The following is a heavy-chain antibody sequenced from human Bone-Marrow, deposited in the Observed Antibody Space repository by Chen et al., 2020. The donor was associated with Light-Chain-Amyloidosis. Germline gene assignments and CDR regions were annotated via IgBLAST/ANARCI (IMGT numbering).Heavy chain of an antibody. CDR2: INAGNGNT. J-gene: IGHJ4*02. CDR3: ARDWAAAGPDY. Sequence: QVQLVQSGVEVKKPGASVKVSCKASGYTITTYAMHWVRQAPGQSLEWMGWINAGNGNTKYSQKFQDRVTITRDTSAGTAYMELGSLRSEDTAVYYCARDWAAAGPDYWGQGTLVTVSS. CDR1: GYTITTYA. V-gene: IGHV1-3*01. D-gene: IGHD6-13*01.